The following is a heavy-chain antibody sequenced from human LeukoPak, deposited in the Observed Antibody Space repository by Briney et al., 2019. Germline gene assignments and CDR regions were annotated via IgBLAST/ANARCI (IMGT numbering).Heavy chain of an antibody. CDR3: VKDRDGGNFYFDY. Sequence: PGGSLRLSCAASGFTFSSFGMHWVRQAPGKGLEGVSFIRSNGWATDYANSVKGRLTISRDNSKSTLYVQMNSLRVEDTAVYYCVKDRDGGNFYFDYWGQGVLVTVSS. J-gene: IGHJ4*02. CDR2: IRSNGWAT. V-gene: IGHV3-30*02. D-gene: IGHD4-23*01. CDR1: GFTFSSFG.